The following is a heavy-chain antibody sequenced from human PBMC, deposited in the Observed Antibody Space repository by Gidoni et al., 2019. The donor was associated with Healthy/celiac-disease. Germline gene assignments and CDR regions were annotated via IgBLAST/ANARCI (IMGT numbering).Heavy chain of an antibody. CDR3: AKWIGLRYYDSSGYSFYYGMDV. Sequence: EVQLVESGGVVVQHGGSLRLSCAASGFTFDDYTMHWVRQAPGKGLEWGSLISWDGGSTYYADSVKGRFTISRDNSKNSLYLQMNSLRTEDTALYYCAKWIGLRYYDSSGYSFYYGMDVWGQGTTVTVSS. CDR2: ISWDGGST. V-gene: IGHV3-43*01. D-gene: IGHD3-22*01. CDR1: GFTFDDYT. J-gene: IGHJ6*02.